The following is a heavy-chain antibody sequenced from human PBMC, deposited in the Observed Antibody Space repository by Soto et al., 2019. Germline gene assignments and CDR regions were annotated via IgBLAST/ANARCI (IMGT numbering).Heavy chain of an antibody. CDR3: ARVGQETSAIQH. D-gene: IGHD2-15*01. CDR1: GYTFTSYD. V-gene: IGHV1-8*01. J-gene: IGHJ1*01. CDR2: MNPNSGNT. Sequence: ASVKVSCKASGYTFTSYDINWVRQATGQGLEWMGWMNPNSGNTGYAQKFQGRVTITRDTSASTAYMELSSLRSEDTAVYYCARVGQETSAIQHWGRGTLFTVSS.